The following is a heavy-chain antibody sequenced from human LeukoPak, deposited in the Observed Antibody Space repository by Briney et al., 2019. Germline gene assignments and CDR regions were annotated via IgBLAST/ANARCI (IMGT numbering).Heavy chain of an antibody. CDR2: ISSSSSYI. Sequence: GGSLRLSCAASGFTFSSYEMNWVRQAPGKGLEWVSYISSSSSYIYYADSVKGRFTISRDNAKNSLYLQMNSLRAEDTAVYYCAILTYSFDYWGQGTLVTVSS. CDR3: AILTYSFDY. D-gene: IGHD2-21*01. V-gene: IGHV3-21*05. CDR1: GFTFSSYE. J-gene: IGHJ4*02.